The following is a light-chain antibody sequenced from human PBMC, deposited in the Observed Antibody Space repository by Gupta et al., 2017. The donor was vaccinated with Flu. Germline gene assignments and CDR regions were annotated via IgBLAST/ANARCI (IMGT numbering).Light chain of an antibody. J-gene: IGKJ3*01. CDR3: QQYGSFPS. CDR2: DAS. V-gene: IGKV1-33*01. CDR1: QDINDN. Sequence: DIQMTQSPSSLPASVGDTVTIPCQASQDINDNLNWYQQRPGNAPKLLIYDASNLQTGVPARFSGSRSGTKFTFTITGLQAEDFGTYYCQQYGSFPSFGPGTKVDVK.